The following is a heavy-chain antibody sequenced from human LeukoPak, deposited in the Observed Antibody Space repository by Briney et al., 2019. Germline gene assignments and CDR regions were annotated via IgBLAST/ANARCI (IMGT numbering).Heavy chain of an antibody. CDR3: ARVTGDGYNFWAVY. Sequence: TXXLTCTVSXXXXSSXYWSXIXQXPGKGXXWXGYIYYSGSTNYNPSLKSRVTISVDTSKNQFSLKLSSVTAADTAVYYCARVTGDGYNFWAVYWGQGTLVTVSS. V-gene: IGHV4-59*01. CDR2: IYYSGST. CDR1: XXXXSSXY. J-gene: IGHJ4*02. D-gene: IGHD5-24*01.